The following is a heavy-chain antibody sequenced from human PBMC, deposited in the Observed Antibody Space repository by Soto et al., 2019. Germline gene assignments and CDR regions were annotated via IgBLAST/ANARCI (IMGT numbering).Heavy chain of an antibody. Sequence: EASVKVSCKASARTFSSYTISWVRQAPGQGLEWMGWINAVNGKTKYAQKFQGRVTITRDTSASTAYMELSSLRSEDTAVYYCARDILFDYWGQGTLVTVS. V-gene: IGHV1-3*01. CDR3: ARDILFDY. D-gene: IGHD2-15*01. CDR1: ARTFSSYT. CDR2: INAVNGKT. J-gene: IGHJ4*02.